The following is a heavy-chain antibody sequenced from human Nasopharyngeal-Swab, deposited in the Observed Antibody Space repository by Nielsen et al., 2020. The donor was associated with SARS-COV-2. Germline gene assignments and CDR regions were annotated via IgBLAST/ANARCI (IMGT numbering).Heavy chain of an antibody. V-gene: IGHV1-69*13. CDR3: AREHPSDNCRLPACYYGMDV. CDR1: GGTFSSYD. Sequence: SVKVSCKASGGTFSSYDISWVRHAPGQGREWMGGIIPIFGTANYAQKFQGRVTITADESTSTAYMELSSLRSEDTAVYYCAREHPSDNCRLPACYYGMDVWGQGTTVTVSS. D-gene: IGHD1-1*01. J-gene: IGHJ6*02. CDR2: IIPIFGTA.